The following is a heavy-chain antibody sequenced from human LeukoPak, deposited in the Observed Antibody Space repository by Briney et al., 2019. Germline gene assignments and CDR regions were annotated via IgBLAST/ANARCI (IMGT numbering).Heavy chain of an antibody. CDR2: ISAYNGNT. V-gene: IGHV1-18*01. CDR1: GYTFTSYG. Sequence: ASVKVSCKASGYTFTSYGISWVRQAPGQGLEWVGWISAYNGNTNYAQKLQGRVTMTTDTSTSTAYMELRSLRSDDTAVYYCARRSLGGSSWDLDYWGQGTLVTVSS. CDR3: ARRSLGGSSWDLDY. D-gene: IGHD6-13*01. J-gene: IGHJ4*02.